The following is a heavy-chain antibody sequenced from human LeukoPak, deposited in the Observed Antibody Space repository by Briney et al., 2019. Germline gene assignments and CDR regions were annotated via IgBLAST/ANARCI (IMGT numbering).Heavy chain of an antibody. D-gene: IGHD3-22*01. V-gene: IGHV1-2*06. CDR2: INPNSGDT. Sequence: GASVKVSCKTSGYTFTDYYMHWVRQAPGQGLEWMGRINPNSGDTNYAQNFQGRVTMTRDTSISTVYMELSRLRSDDTAVYYCARGYYYDSSGYPLSTFDYWGQGTLVTVSS. CDR1: GYTFTDYY. J-gene: IGHJ4*02. CDR3: ARGYYYDSSGYPLSTFDY.